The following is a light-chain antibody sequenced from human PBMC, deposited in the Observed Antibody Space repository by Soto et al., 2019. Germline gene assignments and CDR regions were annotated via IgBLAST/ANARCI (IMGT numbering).Light chain of an antibody. J-gene: IGKJ5*01. CDR2: RAS. CDR1: QSVTSN. V-gene: IGKV3-15*01. Sequence: RASQSVTSNLAWYQHNPGQSTRLLIYRASARATGVPDRFSGSGSGADSTLACSPVEPEDFAVYYWQQYNDWPIKFRQGTRLEIK. CDR3: QQYNDWPIK.